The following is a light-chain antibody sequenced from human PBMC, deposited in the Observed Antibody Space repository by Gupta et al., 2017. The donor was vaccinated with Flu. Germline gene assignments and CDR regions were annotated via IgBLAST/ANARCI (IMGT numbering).Light chain of an antibody. V-gene: IGKV1-39*01. J-gene: IGKJ1*01. CDR2: AAS. CDR1: QSISSY. Sequence: DIQMTQSPSSLSASVGDRVTITCRASQSISSYLNWYQQKPGKAPKLLIYAASSLQSGVPSRFSGSGSGTDGTLTISSLQPEDFATYYGQQSYSTPWTFGQGTKVEIK. CDR3: QQSYSTPWT.